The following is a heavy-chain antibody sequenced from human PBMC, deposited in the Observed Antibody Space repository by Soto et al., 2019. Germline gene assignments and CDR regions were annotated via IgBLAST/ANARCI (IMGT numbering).Heavy chain of an antibody. CDR1: GGSMIPYY. D-gene: IGHD7-27*01. Sequence: PSETLSLTCTVSGGSMIPYYWSWIRQAPGKGLEWIANIYYRGNTNYDPSLESRVTISVDTSKNQFSLKLNSMTAADTAVCYCARHSKKTGDFDYYYGMDVWGQGTTVTVSS. J-gene: IGHJ6*02. CDR3: ARHSKKTGDFDYYYGMDV. V-gene: IGHV4-59*08. CDR2: IYYRGNT.